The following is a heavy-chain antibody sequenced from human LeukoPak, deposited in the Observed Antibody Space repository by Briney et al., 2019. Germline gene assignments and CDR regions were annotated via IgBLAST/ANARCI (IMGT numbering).Heavy chain of an antibody. CDR2: IGGGGGST. D-gene: IGHD3-9*01. V-gene: IGHV3-23*01. CDR3: ANGRWLRDFDWLANWFDP. CDR1: GFTFSSYA. J-gene: IGHJ5*02. Sequence: GGSLRLSCAASGFTFSSYAMSWVRQAPGKGLEWVSPIGGGGGSTNYADSVKGRFTISRDNSKNTLYLQMNSLRAEDTAVYYCANGRWLRDFDWLANWFDPWGQGTLVTVSS.